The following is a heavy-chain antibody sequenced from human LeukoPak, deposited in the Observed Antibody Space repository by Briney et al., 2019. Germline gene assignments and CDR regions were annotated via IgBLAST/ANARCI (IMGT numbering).Heavy chain of an antibody. CDR1: GFTFSSNW. CDR3: ARDLLGWELHYFDY. CDR2: IKQDESEK. Sequence: GGSLRLSCIDSGFTFSSNWMAWVRQAPGKGLEWVANIKQDESEKYYLGSVKGRFSISRDNAKNSLYLQMNSLRAEDTAVYYCARDLLGWELHYFDYWGQGTLVTVSS. J-gene: IGHJ4*02. D-gene: IGHD1-26*01. V-gene: IGHV3-7*01.